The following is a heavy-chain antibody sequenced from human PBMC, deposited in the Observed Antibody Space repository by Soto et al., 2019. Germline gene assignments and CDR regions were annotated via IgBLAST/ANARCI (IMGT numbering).Heavy chain of an antibody. D-gene: IGHD2-2*01. CDR1: GGSINNSSYS. CDR3: ARLHGICIRTSCYGYYAMDG. V-gene: IGHV4-39*01. J-gene: IGHJ6*02. Sequence: QLQLQESGPGLVKPSETLSLTCTVSGGSINNSSYSWGWIRQPPGKGLEWIGTFYYSGSTYYNPSLKSRGTIPLNKFKNQFSPKLGSVTAADTAVYYCARLHGICIRTSCYGYYAMDGWGQGNTGTVS. CDR2: FYYSGST.